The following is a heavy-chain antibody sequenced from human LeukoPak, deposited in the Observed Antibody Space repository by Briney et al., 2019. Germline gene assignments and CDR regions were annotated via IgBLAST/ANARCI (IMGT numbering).Heavy chain of an antibody. J-gene: IGHJ6*03. CDR1: GYTFTSYY. D-gene: IGHD6-19*01. V-gene: IGHV1-46*01. Sequence: ASVKVSCKASGYTFTSYYMHWVRQAPGQGLEWMGLINPTGDSTGYAQKFQGRVTMTRDMSTSTAYMELSSLRSEDTAVYYCARGPLNSSGWYGASYYYYMDVWGKGTTVTISS. CDR2: INPTGDST. CDR3: ARGPLNSSGWYGASYYYYMDV.